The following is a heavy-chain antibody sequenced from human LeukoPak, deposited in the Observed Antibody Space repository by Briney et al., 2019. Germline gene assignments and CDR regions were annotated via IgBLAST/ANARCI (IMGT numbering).Heavy chain of an antibody. Sequence: GGSLRLSCAASGFTFSDYYMSWVRQVPGKGLEWVSYVSETGSGTDYVDSGKGRFTISRDNAKNSLYLQMYSLRAEDTAVYYCARDLYSGSSPFDFWGQGTLVTVSS. CDR3: ARDLYSGSSPFDF. CDR2: VSETGSGT. V-gene: IGHV3-11*06. J-gene: IGHJ4*02. D-gene: IGHD1-26*01. CDR1: GFTFSDYY.